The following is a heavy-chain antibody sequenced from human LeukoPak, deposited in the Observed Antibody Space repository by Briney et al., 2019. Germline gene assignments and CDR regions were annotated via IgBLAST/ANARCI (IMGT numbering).Heavy chain of an antibody. Sequence: GGSLRLSCAASGFTFSSYAMHWVRQAPGKGLEWVAVISYDGSNKYYADSVKGRITISRDNHKNTLFLQMNSLRLEDTAVYYCARGQGVASSGGYSNDYWGQGTLVTVSS. V-gene: IGHV3-30-3*01. CDR2: ISYDGSNK. CDR1: GFTFSSYA. J-gene: IGHJ4*02. CDR3: ARGQGVASSGGYSNDY. D-gene: IGHD6-19*01.